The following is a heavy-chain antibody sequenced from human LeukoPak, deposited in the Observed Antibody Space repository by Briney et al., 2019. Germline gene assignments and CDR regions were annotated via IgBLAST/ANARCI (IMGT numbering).Heavy chain of an antibody. J-gene: IGHJ4*02. D-gene: IGHD5-12*01. CDR3: ATWLRATIDS. Sequence: GGSLRLSCAASGFTFSDSSFHWVRQASGKGLEWVGHSREKPNNYATAYPASVKGRFTISRDDSKNTVYLQMNSLKTEDTAVYYCATWLRATIDSWGQGTLVTVSS. CDR2: SREKPNNYAT. CDR1: GFTFSDSS. V-gene: IGHV3-73*01.